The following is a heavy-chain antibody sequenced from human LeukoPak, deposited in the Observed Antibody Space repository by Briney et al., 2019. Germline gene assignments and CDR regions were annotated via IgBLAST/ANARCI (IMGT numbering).Heavy chain of an antibody. V-gene: IGHV3-23*01. D-gene: IGHD4-17*01. CDR1: GFTFRSHA. Sequence: GGSLRLSCAASGFTFRSHAMHWVRQAPGKGLEWVSGISAGASSTYYAGSVKGHFTISRDNSKNTLYPQMNCLRVEDTAMYYCAKGPTVTTYGYWGRGTPVTVSS. CDR2: ISAGASST. J-gene: IGHJ4*02. CDR3: AKGPTVTTYGY.